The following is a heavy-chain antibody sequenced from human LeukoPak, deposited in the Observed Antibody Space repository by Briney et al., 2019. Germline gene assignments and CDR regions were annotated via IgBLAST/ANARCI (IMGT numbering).Heavy chain of an antibody. CDR3: ASYDSSGYYVDY. CDR1: GFTVSSNY. CDR2: IYSGGST. Sequence: PGGSLRLSCAASGFTVSSNYMSWVRQALGKGLEWVSVIYSGGSTYYADSVKGRFTISRDNSKNTLYLQMNSLRAEDTAVYYCASYDSSGYYVDYWGQGTLVTVSS. V-gene: IGHV3-53*01. D-gene: IGHD3-22*01. J-gene: IGHJ4*02.